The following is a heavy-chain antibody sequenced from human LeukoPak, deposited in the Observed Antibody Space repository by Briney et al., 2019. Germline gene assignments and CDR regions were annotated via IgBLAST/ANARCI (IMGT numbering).Heavy chain of an antibody. CDR2: ISHSGST. CDR1: GGSFSGYY. D-gene: IGHD2-21*02. Sequence: SETLSLTCAVYGGSFSGYYWSWIRQPPGKGLEWIGEISHSGSTNYNPSLKSRVTISVDTSKNQFSLKLSSVTAADTAVYYCARGTANWFDPWGQGTLVTVSS. V-gene: IGHV4-34*01. J-gene: IGHJ5*02. CDR3: ARGTANWFDP.